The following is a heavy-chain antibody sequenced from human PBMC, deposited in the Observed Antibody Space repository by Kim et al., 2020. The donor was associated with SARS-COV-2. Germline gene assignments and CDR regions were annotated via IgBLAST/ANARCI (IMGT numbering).Heavy chain of an antibody. V-gene: IGHV3-23*01. J-gene: IGHJ4*02. Sequence: GGSLRLSCAASGFTFSSYAMSWVRQAPGKGLEWVSAISGSGGSTYYADSVKGRFTISRDNSKNTLYLQMNSLRAEDTAVYYCAKDYYRGLIVATDFDYWGQGTLVTVSS. CDR2: ISGSGGST. CDR3: AKDYYRGLIVATDFDY. CDR1: GFTFSSYA. D-gene: IGHD5-12*01.